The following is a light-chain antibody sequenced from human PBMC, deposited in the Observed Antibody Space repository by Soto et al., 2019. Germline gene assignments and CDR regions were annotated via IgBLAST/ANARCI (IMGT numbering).Light chain of an antibody. CDR2: DVS. CDR3: NSYTSRSRI. J-gene: IGLJ1*01. CDR1: SSDVGAYNY. V-gene: IGLV2-14*01. Sequence: QPALTQPASVSGSPGQSITISCTGTSSDVGAYNYVSWYQQHPGKAPKLMIYDVSYRPAGVSNRFSGSKSGNTASLTISGLQAEDEADYYCNSYTSRSRIFGTGTKVTVL.